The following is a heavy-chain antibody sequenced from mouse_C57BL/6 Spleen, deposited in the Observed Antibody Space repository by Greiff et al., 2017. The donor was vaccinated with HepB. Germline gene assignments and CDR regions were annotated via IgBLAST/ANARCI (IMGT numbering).Heavy chain of an antibody. J-gene: IGHJ3*01. Sequence: EVMLVESGGGLVKPGGSLKLSCAASGFTFSSYAMSWVRQTPEKRLEWVATISDGGSYTYYPDNVKGRFTISRDNAKNNLYLQMSHLKSEDTAMYYCARYYDEVAWFAYWGQGTLVTVSA. V-gene: IGHV5-4*03. CDR3: ARYYDEVAWFAY. CDR1: GFTFSSYA. D-gene: IGHD2-4*01. CDR2: ISDGGSYT.